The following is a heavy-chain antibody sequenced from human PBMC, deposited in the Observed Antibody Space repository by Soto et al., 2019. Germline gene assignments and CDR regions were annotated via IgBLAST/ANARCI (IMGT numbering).Heavy chain of an antibody. CDR2: VTYDDTER. Sequence: QVQLVASGGGVVQPGRSLSLSCAASGFSLSGHRLHWVRQAPGGGLEWVAVVTYDDTERNYPDSVKGRFTITRDTSKNAVYLQMNSLRVEDTAMYYSAREKNSGYYRTVDYWGQGTLVIVSS. V-gene: IGHV3-30*03. D-gene: IGHD3-10*01. CDR1: GFSLSGHR. CDR3: AREKNSGYYRTVDY. J-gene: IGHJ4*02.